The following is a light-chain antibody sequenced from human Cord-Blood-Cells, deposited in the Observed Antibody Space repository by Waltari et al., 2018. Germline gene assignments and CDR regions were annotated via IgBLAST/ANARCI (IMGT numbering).Light chain of an antibody. V-gene: IGKV3-20*01. J-gene: IGKJ1*01. CDR3: QQYGSSPPT. CDR1: QSVSSSY. Sequence: EIVLTQSPGTLSLSPGERATLSCRASQSVSSSYSAWYQQKPGQAPRLLIYGASSRAPGIPDRFSGSGSGTDFTLTISRLEPEDFAVYYCQQYGSSPPTFGQGTKVEIK. CDR2: GAS.